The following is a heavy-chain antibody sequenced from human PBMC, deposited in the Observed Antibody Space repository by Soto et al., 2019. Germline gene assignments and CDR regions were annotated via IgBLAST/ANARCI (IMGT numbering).Heavy chain of an antibody. D-gene: IGHD3-10*01. CDR1: GGSISSPSHY. J-gene: IGHJ5*02. CDR3: AGQTFKIPPASFARSNWFDP. CDR2: IFYSGRT. Sequence: SETLSLTCTISGGSISSPSHYWGWVRQPPGKGLEWIGSIFYSGRTYCTPSLKSRVTISVDTSKNQFSLNLSSVTAADTVVYFCAGQTFKIPPASFARSNWFDPWPPGTLVT. V-gene: IGHV4-39*01.